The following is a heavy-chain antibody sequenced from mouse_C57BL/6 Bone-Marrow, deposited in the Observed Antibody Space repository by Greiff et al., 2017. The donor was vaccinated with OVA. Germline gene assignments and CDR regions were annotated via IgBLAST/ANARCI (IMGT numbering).Heavy chain of an antibody. Sequence: VKLMESGAELARPGASVKLSCKASGYTFTSYGISWVKQRTGQGLEWIGEIYPRSGNTYYNEKLKGKATLTADKSSSTAYMELRSLTSEDSAVYFCARGGVYDGYFAYWGQGTLVTVSA. CDR2: IYPRSGNT. D-gene: IGHD2-3*01. V-gene: IGHV1-81*01. CDR3: ARGGVYDGYFAY. J-gene: IGHJ3*01. CDR1: GYTFTSYG.